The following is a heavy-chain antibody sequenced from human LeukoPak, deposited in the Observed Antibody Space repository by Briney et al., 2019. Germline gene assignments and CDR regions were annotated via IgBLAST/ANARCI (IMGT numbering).Heavy chain of an antibody. V-gene: IGHV3-23*01. J-gene: IGHJ4*02. CDR2: ISGSGGST. Sequence: GGSLRLSCAASGFTFDNYGMSWVRQAPGKGPEWVSVISGSGGSTYYADSVKGRFTISRDNSKNTLYLQMNSLRAEDIAVYYCAKEHDIGTSRVDYWGQGTLVTVSS. D-gene: IGHD3-9*01. CDR1: GFTFDNYG. CDR3: AKEHDIGTSRVDY.